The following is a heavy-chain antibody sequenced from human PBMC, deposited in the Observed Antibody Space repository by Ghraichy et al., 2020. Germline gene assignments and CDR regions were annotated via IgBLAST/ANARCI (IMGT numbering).Heavy chain of an antibody. V-gene: IGHV4-31*03. CDR1: GGSISSGGYY. Sequence: SETLSLTCTVSGGSISSGGYYWSWIRQHPGKGLEWIGYIYYSGSTYYNPSLKSRVTISVDTSKNQFSLKLSSVTAADTAVYYCARAGADQLTYCSSTSCRYYFDYWGQGTLVTVSS. D-gene: IGHD2-2*01. CDR2: IYYSGST. CDR3: ARAGADQLTYCSSTSCRYYFDY. J-gene: IGHJ4*02.